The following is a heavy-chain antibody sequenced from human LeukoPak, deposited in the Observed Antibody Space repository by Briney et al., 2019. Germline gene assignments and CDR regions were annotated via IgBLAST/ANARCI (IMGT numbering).Heavy chain of an antibody. Sequence: ASVKVSCKASGYTFTGYYMHWVRQAPGQGLEWMGWINPNSGGTNYAQKFQGRVTMTRDTSISTAYMELSRLRSDDTAVYYCAVAILTGYSADYWGQGTLVTVSS. D-gene: IGHD3-9*01. CDR3: AVAILTGYSADY. CDR2: INPNSGGT. V-gene: IGHV1-2*02. J-gene: IGHJ4*02. CDR1: GYTFTGYY.